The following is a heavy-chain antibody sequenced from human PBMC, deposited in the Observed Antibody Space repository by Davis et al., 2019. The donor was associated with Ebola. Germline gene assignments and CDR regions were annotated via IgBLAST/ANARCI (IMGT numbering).Heavy chain of an antibody. Sequence: SGPTLVKPTQTLTLTCTFSGFSLTTSGMCVSWIRQPPGKALEWLALIDWDDDKYYSSSLKTRLTISKDTSKNQVVLTMTNMDPVDTATYYCERARPDYYDSSGFYSYYVDYWGQGTLVTVSS. CDR2: IDWDDDK. CDR3: ERARPDYYDSSGFYSYYVDY. D-gene: IGHD3-22*01. V-gene: IGHV2-70*01. CDR1: GFSLTTSGMC. J-gene: IGHJ4*02.